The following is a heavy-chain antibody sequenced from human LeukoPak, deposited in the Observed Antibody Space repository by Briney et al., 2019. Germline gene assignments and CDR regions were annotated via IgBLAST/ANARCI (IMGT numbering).Heavy chain of an antibody. CDR3: ARVDPIYSSSLYYLDS. Sequence: GGSLRLSCAASGFTFSAHVMHWVRQAPGKGLDWVAVIWYDGSNKYYGDAVKGRFTISRDNSKNTLYLQMNSLRAEDTAVYYCARVDPIYSSSLYYLDSWGQGTLVTVSS. CDR2: IWYDGSNK. J-gene: IGHJ4*02. D-gene: IGHD6-13*01. CDR1: GFTFSAHV. V-gene: IGHV3-33*01.